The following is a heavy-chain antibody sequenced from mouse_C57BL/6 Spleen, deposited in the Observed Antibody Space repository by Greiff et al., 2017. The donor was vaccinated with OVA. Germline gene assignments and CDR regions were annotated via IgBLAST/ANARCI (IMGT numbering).Heavy chain of an antibody. J-gene: IGHJ1*03. Sequence: QVQLQQPGAELVRPGSSVKLSCKASGYTFTSYWMDWVKQRPGQGLEWIGNIYPSDSETHYNQKFKDKATLTVDKSSSTAYMQRSSLTSEDSAVYYCAREELESSYWYFDVWGTGTTGTVSS. V-gene: IGHV1-61*01. D-gene: IGHD3-3*01. CDR3: AREELESSYWYFDV. CDR2: IYPSDSET. CDR1: GYTFTSYW.